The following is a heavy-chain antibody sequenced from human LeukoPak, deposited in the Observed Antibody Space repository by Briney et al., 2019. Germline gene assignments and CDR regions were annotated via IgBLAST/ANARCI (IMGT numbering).Heavy chain of an antibody. CDR3: ARSGYSSSWSLELNWFDP. J-gene: IGHJ5*02. CDR1: GYSFTSYW. CDR2: IYPGDSDT. V-gene: IGHV5-51*01. D-gene: IGHD6-13*01. Sequence: GESLKISCKGSGYSFTSYWIGWVRQMPGKGLEWMGIIYPGDSDTRYSPSFQGQVTISADKSISTAYLQWSSLKASDTAMYYCARSGYSSSWSLELNWFDPWGQGTLVTVSS.